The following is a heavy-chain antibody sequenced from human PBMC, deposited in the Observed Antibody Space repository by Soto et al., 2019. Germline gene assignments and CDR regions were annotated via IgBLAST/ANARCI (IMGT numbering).Heavy chain of an antibody. CDR1: GGSFSGYY. Sequence: QVQLQQWGAGLLKPSETLSLTCAVYGGSFSGYYWSWIRQPPGKGLEWIGEINHSGSTNYNPSLKSRVTISVDTSKNQFSLKLSSVTAADTAVYYCAREGEKPNTLSGYYGMDVWGQGTTVTVSS. J-gene: IGHJ6*02. D-gene: IGHD3-10*01. CDR3: AREGEKPNTLSGYYGMDV. V-gene: IGHV4-34*01. CDR2: INHSGST.